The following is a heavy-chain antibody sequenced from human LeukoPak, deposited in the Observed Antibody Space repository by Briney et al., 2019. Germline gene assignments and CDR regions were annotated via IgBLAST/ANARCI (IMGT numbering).Heavy chain of an antibody. CDR2: ISYDGSNK. V-gene: IGHV3-30-3*01. CDR1: GFTFSSYA. Sequence: QSGGSLRLSCAASGFTFSSYAMHWVRQAPGKGLEWVAVISYDGSNKYCADSVKGRFTISRDNSKNTLYLQMNSLRAEDTAVYYCARGGSGYYSAEYFQHWGQGTLVTVSS. J-gene: IGHJ1*01. CDR3: ARGGSGYYSAEYFQH. D-gene: IGHD3-3*01.